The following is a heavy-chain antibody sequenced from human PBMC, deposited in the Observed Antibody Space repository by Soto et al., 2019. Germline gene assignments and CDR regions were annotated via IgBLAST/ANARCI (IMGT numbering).Heavy chain of an antibody. CDR3: AKDATLIVVSFLDY. J-gene: IGHJ4*02. Sequence: QTWGSLRLSCAAYGWTFISYARSWVRQAPGKGLEWVEAISGSGGSTYYPDSVKGGFTTFGANYKHSLFLQMNGLTADATVVYYSAKDATLIVVSFLDYWGQGTLVTVSS. D-gene: IGHD3-22*01. V-gene: IGHV3-23*01. CDR2: ISGSGGST. CDR1: GWTFISYA.